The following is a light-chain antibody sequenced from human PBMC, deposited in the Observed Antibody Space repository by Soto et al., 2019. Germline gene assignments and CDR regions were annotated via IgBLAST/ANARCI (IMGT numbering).Light chain of an antibody. CDR3: QHYGTSLYT. J-gene: IGKJ2*01. CDR1: QIISSTY. CDR2: GAS. Sequence: DIVLTQSPGTLSLSPGERATLSCRASQIISSTYLGWYQQKPGQAPRLLIYGASRRATGIPDRFSGSGSGTDFSLTIRLEPEDFAVYYCQHYGTSLYTFGQVTKLEIK. V-gene: IGKV3-20*01.